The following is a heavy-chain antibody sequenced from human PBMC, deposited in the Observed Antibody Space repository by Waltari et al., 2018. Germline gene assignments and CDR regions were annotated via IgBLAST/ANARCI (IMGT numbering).Heavy chain of an antibody. CDR1: GFRFSSYW. CDR2: IKQDGSEK. Sequence: EVQRVESGGGLVQPGGSLRLSCAASGFRFSSYWMSWVRQAPGKGLEWVVNIKQDGSEKYYVDSVKGRFTISRDNAKNSLYLQMNSLRAEDTAVYYCARVLAAGFFDYWGQGTLVTVSS. D-gene: IGHD6-13*01. V-gene: IGHV3-7*01. CDR3: ARVLAAGFFDY. J-gene: IGHJ4*02.